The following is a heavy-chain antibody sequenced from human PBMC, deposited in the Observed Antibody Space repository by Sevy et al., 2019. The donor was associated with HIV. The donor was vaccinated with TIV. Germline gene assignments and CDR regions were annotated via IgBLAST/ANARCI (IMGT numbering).Heavy chain of an antibody. J-gene: IGHJ5*02. D-gene: IGHD5-12*01. CDR2: ISYDGSSK. V-gene: IGHV3-30-3*01. Sequence: GGCLRLSCAGSGFTFSTYPMHWVRQSPGKGLEWLTVISYDGSSKYYADSVKGRFTISRDNSKNTVFPQMDSLRLGDTAVDYCARDSGYTIHYSPGATWGQGALVTVSS. CDR3: ARDSGYTIHYSPGAT. CDR1: GFTFSTYP.